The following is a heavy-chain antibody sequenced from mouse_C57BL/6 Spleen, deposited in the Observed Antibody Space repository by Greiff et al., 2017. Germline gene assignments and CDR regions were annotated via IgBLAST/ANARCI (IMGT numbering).Heavy chain of an antibody. Sequence: QVQLQQPGAELVRPGSSVKLSCKASGYTFTSYWMHWVKQRPIQGLEWIGNIDPSDSETHYNQKFKDKATLTVDKSSSTAYMQLSSLTSEDSAVYYCARSYGSSYGTWFAYWGQGTLVTVSA. D-gene: IGHD1-1*01. CDR1: GYTFTSYW. J-gene: IGHJ3*01. V-gene: IGHV1-52*01. CDR2: IDPSDSET. CDR3: ARSYGSSYGTWFAY.